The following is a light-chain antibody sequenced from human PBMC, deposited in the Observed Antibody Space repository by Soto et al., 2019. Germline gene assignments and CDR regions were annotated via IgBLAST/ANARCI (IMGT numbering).Light chain of an antibody. CDR1: QSVSSSY. CDR2: GAS. Sequence: EIVLTQSPGTQSLSPGERATLSCRASQSVSSSYLAWYQQKPGQAPRLLIYGASSRATGIPDRFSGSGSGTDFTLTISRLEPEDCAVYYCQQFGTSPWTFGQGTKVEIK. V-gene: IGKV3-20*01. J-gene: IGKJ1*01. CDR3: QQFGTSPWT.